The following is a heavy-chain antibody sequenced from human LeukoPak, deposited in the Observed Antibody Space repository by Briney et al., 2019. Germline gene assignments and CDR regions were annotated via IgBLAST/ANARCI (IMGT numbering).Heavy chain of an antibody. CDR2: VNPNSGGT. CDR3: AREGVATIDTNWFDP. J-gene: IGHJ5*02. V-gene: IGHV1-2*02. D-gene: IGHD5-12*01. CDR1: GYTFTGYY. Sequence: ASVKVSCKASGYTFTGYYMHWVRQAPGQGLEWMGWVNPNSGGTNYAQKFQGRVTMTRDTSISTAYMELSRLRSGDTAVYYCAREGVATIDTNWFDPWGRGTLVTVSS.